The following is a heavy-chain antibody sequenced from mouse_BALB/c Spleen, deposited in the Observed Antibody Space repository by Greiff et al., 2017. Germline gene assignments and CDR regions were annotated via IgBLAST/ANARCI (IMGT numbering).Heavy chain of an antibody. CDR2: ISSGGSYT. Sequence: DVQLVESGADLVKPGGSLTLSCAASGFTFSSYGMSWVRQTPDKRLEWVANISSGGSYTYYPASVKGRFTISRDNAKNTVYLQMSSLTSEDTAMYYCARTLVPYGMEYWGQGTPVTVSS. CDR3: ARTLVPYGMEY. D-gene: IGHD6-2*01. J-gene: IGHJ4*01. CDR1: GFTFSSYG. V-gene: IGHV5-6*01.